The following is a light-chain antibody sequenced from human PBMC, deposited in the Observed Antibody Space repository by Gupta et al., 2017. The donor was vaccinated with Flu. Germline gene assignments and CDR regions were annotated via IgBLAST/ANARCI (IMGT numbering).Light chain of an antibody. V-gene: IGKV3-11*01. Sequence: ATLSWSPGERATLSGRASQSIDYFLAWYQQKPGQPPRLLIYDSSKRAAGTPARFTGSGSGTDFTLSISSREPDDFAVYYCQQLSSWPPLTFGGGTRVELK. CDR2: DSS. CDR1: QSIDYF. CDR3: QQLSSWPPLT. J-gene: IGKJ4*01.